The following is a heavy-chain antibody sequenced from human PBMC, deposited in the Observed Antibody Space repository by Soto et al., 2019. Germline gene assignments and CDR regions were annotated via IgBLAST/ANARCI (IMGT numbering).Heavy chain of an antibody. V-gene: IGHV2-5*02. CDR3: AHRRTTTDILPGYYPDGFDP. D-gene: IGHD3-9*01. CDR1: GFSLSTNGMG. Sequence: QITLKESGPTLVKPTQTLTLTCTFSGFSLSTNGMGVGWIRQPPGEAREWLALIYWDDDKRYSPSRNSRITITKDTSKNHVVLTMPNLDPVCTATYYCAHRRTTTDILPGYYPDGFDPWGQGTLVTVSS. J-gene: IGHJ5*02. CDR2: IYWDDDK.